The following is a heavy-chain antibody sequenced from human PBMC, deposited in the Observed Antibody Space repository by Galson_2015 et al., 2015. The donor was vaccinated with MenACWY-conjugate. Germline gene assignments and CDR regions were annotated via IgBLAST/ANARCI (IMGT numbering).Heavy chain of an antibody. CDR1: GFTFSSYA. CDR2: ISSNGGST. Sequence: SLRLSCAASGFTFSSYAMHWVRQAPGKGLEYVSAISSNGGSTYYADSVKGRFTISRDNSKNTLYLQMSSLRAEDTAVYYCVKEGYCSSTSCYTLTPNWYCDLWGRGTLVTVSS. CDR3: VKEGYCSSTSCYTLTPNWYCDL. J-gene: IGHJ2*01. D-gene: IGHD2-2*02. V-gene: IGHV3-64D*06.